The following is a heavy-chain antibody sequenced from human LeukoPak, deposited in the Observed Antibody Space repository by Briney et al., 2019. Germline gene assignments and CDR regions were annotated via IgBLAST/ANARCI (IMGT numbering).Heavy chain of an antibody. CDR3: ATVRSSGWFPSPNYYYYGMDV. J-gene: IGHJ6*04. V-gene: IGHV1-24*01. CDR1: GYTLTELS. D-gene: IGHD6-19*01. Sequence: ASVKVSCKVSGYTLTELSMHWVRQAPGKGLEWMGGFDPEDGETIYAQKFQGRVTMTEDTSTDTAYMELSSLRSEDTAVYYCATVRSSGWFPSPNYYYYGMDVWGKGTTVTVSS. CDR2: FDPEDGET.